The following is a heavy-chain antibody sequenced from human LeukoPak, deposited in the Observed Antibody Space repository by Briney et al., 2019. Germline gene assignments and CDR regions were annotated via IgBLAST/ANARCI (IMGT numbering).Heavy chain of an antibody. Sequence: SETLSLTCTVSGGSISSGGYYWSWIRQPPGKGLEWIGYIYHSGSTYYNPSLKSRVTISVDTSKNQFSLTLRSVTAADTAVYYCAREGPTTSTKPFEYWGQGILVTVSS. CDR3: AREGPTTSTKPFEY. CDR2: IYHSGST. J-gene: IGHJ4*02. V-gene: IGHV4-30-2*01. D-gene: IGHD1-14*01. CDR1: GGSISSGGYY.